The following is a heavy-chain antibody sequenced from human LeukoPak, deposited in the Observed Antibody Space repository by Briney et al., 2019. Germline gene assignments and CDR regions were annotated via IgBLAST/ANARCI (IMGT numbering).Heavy chain of an antibody. Sequence: SETLSLTCTVSGGSISSGSYYWGWIRQPPGKGLEWIGSIYYSGSTYYNPSLKSRATISVDTSNNQFSLKLSSVTAADMAVYYCARHGAMTGNFQHWGQGTLVTVSS. CDR1: GGSISSGSYY. CDR3: ARHGAMTGNFQH. V-gene: IGHV4-39*01. D-gene: IGHD3-9*01. CDR2: IYYSGST. J-gene: IGHJ1*01.